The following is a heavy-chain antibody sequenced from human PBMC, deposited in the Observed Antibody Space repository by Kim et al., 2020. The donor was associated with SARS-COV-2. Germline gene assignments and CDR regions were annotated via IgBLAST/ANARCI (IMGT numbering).Heavy chain of an antibody. J-gene: IGHJ4*02. D-gene: IGHD3-22*01. CDR2: ISAYNGNT. V-gene: IGHV1-18*01. Sequence: ASVKVSCKASGYTFTSSGISWVRQAPGQGLEWMGWISAYNGNTNYAQKLQGRVTITTDTSTSTAYMEVRSLRSDDTAVYYCARPRSGYEFDYWGQGTLVTVSS. CDR1: GYTFTSSG. CDR3: ARPRSGYEFDY.